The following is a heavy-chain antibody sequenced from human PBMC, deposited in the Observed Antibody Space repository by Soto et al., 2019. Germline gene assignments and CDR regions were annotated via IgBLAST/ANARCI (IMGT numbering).Heavy chain of an antibody. CDR1: GGTFSSYA. J-gene: IGHJ4*02. V-gene: IGHV1-69*13. Sequence: SVKVSCKASGGTFSSYAISWVRQAPGQGLEWMGGIIPIFGTANYAQKFQGRVTITADESTSTAYMELSSLRSEDTAVYYCARCSRWLQLGYYFDYWGQGTLVTVSS. CDR3: ARCSRWLQLGYYFDY. D-gene: IGHD1-1*01. CDR2: IIPIFGTA.